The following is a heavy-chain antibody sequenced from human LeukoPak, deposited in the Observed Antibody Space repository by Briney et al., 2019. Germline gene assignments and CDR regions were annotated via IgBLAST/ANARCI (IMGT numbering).Heavy chain of an antibody. V-gene: IGHV4-61*02. Sequence: PSETLSLTCTVSGGSISSGRYYWSWIRQPAGKGLEWIGRIYTSGSTNYNPCLKSRVTISVDTSKKQFSLKLSSVTAADTAVYYCARCEYYYDSSGYYGYYYYYMDVWGKGTTVTVSS. J-gene: IGHJ6*03. D-gene: IGHD3-22*01. CDR2: IYTSGST. CDR3: ARCEYYYDSSGYYGYYYYYMDV. CDR1: GGSISSGRYY.